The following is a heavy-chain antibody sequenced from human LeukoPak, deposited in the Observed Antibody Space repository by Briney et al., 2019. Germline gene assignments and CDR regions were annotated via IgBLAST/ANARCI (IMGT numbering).Heavy chain of an antibody. D-gene: IGHD6-6*01. V-gene: IGHV3-30-3*01. CDR1: GFTFSSYA. Sequence: GGSLRLSCAASGFTFSSYAMHWVRQAPGKGLEWVAVISYDGSNKYYADSVKGRFTISRDNSKNTLYLQMNSLGDEDTAVYYCDPHDSSSPFWGQGTLVTVPS. CDR3: DPHDSSSPF. J-gene: IGHJ4*02. CDR2: ISYDGSNK.